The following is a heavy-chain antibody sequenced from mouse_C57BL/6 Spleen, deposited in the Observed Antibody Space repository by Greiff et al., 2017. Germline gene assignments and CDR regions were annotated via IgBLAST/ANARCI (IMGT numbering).Heavy chain of an antibody. J-gene: IGHJ3*01. CDR1: GYAFSSSW. CDR3: ARLPGTFAY. CDR2: IYPGDGDT. Sequence: VQLQESGPELVKPGASVKISCKASGYAFSSSWMNWVKQRPGKGLEWIGRIYPGDGDTNYNGKFKGKATLTADKSSSTAYMQLSSLTSEDSAVYFCARLPGTFAYWGQGTLVTVSA. D-gene: IGHD3-3*01. V-gene: IGHV1-82*01.